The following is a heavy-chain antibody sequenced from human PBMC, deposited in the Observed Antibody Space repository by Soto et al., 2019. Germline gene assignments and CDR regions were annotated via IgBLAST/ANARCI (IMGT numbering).Heavy chain of an antibody. Sequence: GASVKVSCKAPGFTFTSSAVQWVRQARGQRLEWIGWIVVGSGNTNYAQKFQERVTITRDMSTSTAYMELSSLRSEDTAVYYCAAAPSVGATPVPDYGGRGPLVTVPS. J-gene: IGHJ4*02. CDR2: IVVGSGNT. D-gene: IGHD1-26*01. CDR3: AAAPSVGATPVPDY. V-gene: IGHV1-58*01. CDR1: GFTFTSSA.